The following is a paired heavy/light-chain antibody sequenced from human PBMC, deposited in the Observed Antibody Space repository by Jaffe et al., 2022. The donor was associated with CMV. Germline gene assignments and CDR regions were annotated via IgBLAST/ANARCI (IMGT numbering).Heavy chain of an antibody. CDR2: IFHSGST. J-gene: IGHJ4*02. V-gene: IGHV4-4*02. D-gene: IGHD1-26*01. CDR3: ASNGHYSLLY. Sequence: QVQLQESGPGLVKPSETLSLTCAVSGGSISSDNWWSWVRQPPGKGLEWIGEIFHSGSTTYNPSLKSRVTISIDKSKNQLFLRLTSVTAADTAVYYCASNGHYSLLYWGQGALVTVSS. CDR1: GGSISSDNW.
Light chain of an antibody. J-gene: IGKJ2*01. CDR1: QSVTNNY. CDR2: AVS. CDR3: QHYGDSPLYT. Sequence: EIVLTQSPGTLSLSPGERATLSCRASQSVTNNYFAWYQQKPGQAPRLLIYAVSSRATGVPDRFSGSGSGTDFTLTINTLEPEDFAVYYCQHYGDSPLYTFGQGTKLEIK. V-gene: IGKV3-20*01.